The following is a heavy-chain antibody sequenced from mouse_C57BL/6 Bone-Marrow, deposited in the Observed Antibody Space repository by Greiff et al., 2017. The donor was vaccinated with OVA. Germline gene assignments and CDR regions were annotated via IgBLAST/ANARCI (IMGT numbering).Heavy chain of an antibody. V-gene: IGHV1-55*01. J-gene: IGHJ1*03. D-gene: IGHD1-1*01. CDR2: IYPGSGST. Sequence: QVQLQQPGAELVKPGASVKMSCKASGYTFTSYWITWVKQRPGQGLEWIGDIYPGSGSTNYNEKFKSKATLTVDQSSSTAYMQLSSLTSEDSAVYYCARDYGSSYVGWYFDVWGTGTTVTVSS. CDR1: GYTFTSYW. CDR3: ARDYGSSYVGWYFDV.